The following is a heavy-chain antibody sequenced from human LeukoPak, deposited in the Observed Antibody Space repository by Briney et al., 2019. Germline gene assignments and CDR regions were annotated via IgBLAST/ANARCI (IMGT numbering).Heavy chain of an antibody. CDR2: ISAYNGNT. J-gene: IGHJ4*02. D-gene: IGHD5-18*01. V-gene: IGHV1-18*01. CDR1: GYTFTSYG. Sequence: GASVKVSCKASGYTFTSYGISWVRQAHGQGLEWMGWISAYNGNTNYAQKLQGRVTMTTDTSTSTAYMELRSLRSDDTTVYYCARESDTAMVKYFDYWGQGTLVTVSS. CDR3: ARESDTAMVKYFDY.